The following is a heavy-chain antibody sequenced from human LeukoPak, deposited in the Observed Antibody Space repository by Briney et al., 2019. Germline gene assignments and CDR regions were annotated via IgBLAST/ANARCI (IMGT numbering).Heavy chain of an antibody. D-gene: IGHD6-19*01. CDR3: ARGSSSGWYGVDY. Sequence: ASVKVSCKASGYTFTSYAMHWVRQAPGQRLEWMGWINAGNGNTKYSQKFQGRVTITRDTSASTAYMEPSSLRSEDTAVYYCARGSSSGWYGVDYWGQGTLVTVSS. CDR1: GYTFTSYA. CDR2: INAGNGNT. J-gene: IGHJ4*02. V-gene: IGHV1-3*01.